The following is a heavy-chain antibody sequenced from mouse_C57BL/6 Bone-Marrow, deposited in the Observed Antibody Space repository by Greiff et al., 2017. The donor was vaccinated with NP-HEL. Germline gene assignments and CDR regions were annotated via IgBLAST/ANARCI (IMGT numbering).Heavy chain of an antibody. Sequence: VHVKQSGAELVRPGASVKLSCTASGFNIKDDYMHWVKQRPEQGLEWIGWIDPVDGDTEYASKFQGTATIPADTSSNTASLQLSHLTSEDTALSNCTGGIYDYLYDYYGQGTTLTVSS. V-gene: IGHV14-4*01. CDR3: TGGIYDYLYDY. D-gene: IGHD2-4*01. J-gene: IGHJ2*01. CDR1: GFNIKDDY. CDR2: IDPVDGDT.